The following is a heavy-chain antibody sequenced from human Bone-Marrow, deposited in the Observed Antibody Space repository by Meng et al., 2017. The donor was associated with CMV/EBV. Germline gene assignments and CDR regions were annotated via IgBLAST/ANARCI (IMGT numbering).Heavy chain of an antibody. CDR2: IYYSGST. Sequence: SETLSLTCTVSGGSIGSSSYYWGWIRQPPGKGLEWIGSIYYSGSTYYNPSLKSRVTISVDTSKNQFSLKLSSVTAADTAVYYCARLGGYSSSFYYYFDYWGQGTLVTVSS. CDR3: ARLGGYSSSFYYYFDY. CDR1: GGSIGSSSYY. D-gene: IGHD6-6*01. V-gene: IGHV4-39*01. J-gene: IGHJ4*02.